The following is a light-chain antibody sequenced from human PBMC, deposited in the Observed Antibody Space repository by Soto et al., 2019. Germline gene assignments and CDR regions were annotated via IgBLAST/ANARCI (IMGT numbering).Light chain of an antibody. CDR1: QSVSSN. CDR2: GAS. CDR3: QQYNKWPPYT. J-gene: IGKJ2*01. V-gene: IGKV3-15*01. Sequence: EIVMPQSPATLSVSPGERTTLSCRASQSVSSNLAWYQQKPCQAPRLLIYGASTRATGIPARSSGSGSGTEFTLTISSLQSEDFAVYYCQQYNKWPPYTFGQGPELEIK.